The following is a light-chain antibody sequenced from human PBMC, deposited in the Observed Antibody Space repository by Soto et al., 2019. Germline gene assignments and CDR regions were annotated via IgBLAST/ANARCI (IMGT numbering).Light chain of an antibody. CDR3: RSYAGSRTV. Sequence: QSVLTQPASVSGSPGQSITISCSGTRSDIGSYNYVAWYQQFPGKTPKILIYGVSNRPSGVSSRFSGSKSGNTASLTISGLQAEDEADYYCRSYAGSRTVFGSGTNATVL. CDR1: RSDIGSYNY. J-gene: IGLJ1*01. V-gene: IGLV2-14*01. CDR2: GVS.